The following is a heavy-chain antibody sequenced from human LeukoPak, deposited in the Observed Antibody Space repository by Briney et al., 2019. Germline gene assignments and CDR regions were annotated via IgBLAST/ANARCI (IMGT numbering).Heavy chain of an antibody. V-gene: IGHV4-59*06. CDR1: GGSFSGYY. Sequence: SETLSLTCAVNGGSFSGYYWSWIRQPPGKGLEWIGYIYYSGSTYYNPSLKSRVTTSVDTSKNQFSLKLSSVTAADTAVYYCAEYYYGSGFDYWGQGTLVTVSS. CDR3: AEYYYGSGFDY. D-gene: IGHD3-10*01. J-gene: IGHJ4*02. CDR2: IYYSGST.